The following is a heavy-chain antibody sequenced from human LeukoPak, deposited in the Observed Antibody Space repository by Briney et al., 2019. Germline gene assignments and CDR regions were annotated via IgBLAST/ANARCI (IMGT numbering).Heavy chain of an antibody. Sequence: SETLSLTCTVSGGSLSNYYWTWVRQPAGKGLEWIGRTHTSGSTNYNPSLTSRVTMSVDTSKNQFSLKLTSMTAADTAVYYCARDRVGQLLLFDYWGQGTLVTVSS. V-gene: IGHV4-4*07. D-gene: IGHD2-15*01. CDR2: THTSGST. CDR3: ARDRVGQLLLFDY. J-gene: IGHJ4*02. CDR1: GGSLSNYY.